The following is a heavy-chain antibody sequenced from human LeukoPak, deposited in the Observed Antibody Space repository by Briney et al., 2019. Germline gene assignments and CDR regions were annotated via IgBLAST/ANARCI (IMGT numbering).Heavy chain of an antibody. Sequence: GGSLRLSCAASGFTFSSYEMNWVRQAPGKGLEWVSYISSSSSTIYYADSVKGRFTISRDNAKNSLYLQMNSLRAEDTAVYYCARDWLGADEYYFDYWGQGTLVTVSS. J-gene: IGHJ4*02. V-gene: IGHV3-48*01. CDR3: ARDWLGADEYYFDY. CDR1: GFTFSSYE. CDR2: ISSSSSTI. D-gene: IGHD1-26*01.